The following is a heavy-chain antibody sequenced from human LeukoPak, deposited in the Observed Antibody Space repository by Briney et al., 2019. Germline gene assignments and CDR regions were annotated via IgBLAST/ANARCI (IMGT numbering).Heavy chain of an antibody. CDR1: GYSFINYI. J-gene: IGHJ4*02. CDR3: ARSRGLRSYFDY. Sequence: ASVKVSCKASGYSFINYIISWVRQAPGQGLEWMGWINPNSGGTNYAQKFQGRVTMTRDTSISTAYMELSRLRSDDTAVYYCARSRGLRSYFDYWGQGTLVTVSS. D-gene: IGHD4-17*01. CDR2: INPNSGGT. V-gene: IGHV1-2*02.